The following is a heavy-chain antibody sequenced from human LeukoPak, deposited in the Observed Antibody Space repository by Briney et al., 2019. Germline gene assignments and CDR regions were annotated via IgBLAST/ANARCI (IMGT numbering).Heavy chain of an antibody. CDR3: ARTYYYDSSGYYSGYYFDY. J-gene: IGHJ4*02. CDR2: IYYSGST. CDR1: GGSISSSSYY. Sequence: SETLSLTCTVSGGSISSSSYYWGWIRQPPGKGLEWIGSIYYSGSTYYNPSLKSRVTISVDTSKNQFSLKLSSVTAAVTAVYYCARTYYYDSSGYYSGYYFDYWGQGTLVTVSS. V-gene: IGHV4-39*01. D-gene: IGHD3-22*01.